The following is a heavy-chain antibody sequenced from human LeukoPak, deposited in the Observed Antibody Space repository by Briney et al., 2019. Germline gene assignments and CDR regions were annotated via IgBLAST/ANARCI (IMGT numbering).Heavy chain of an antibody. D-gene: IGHD4-11*01. V-gene: IGHV3-23*01. J-gene: IGHJ4*02. Sequence: GGSLRLSCAASGFTFSSFFMTWVRQAPGKGLEWVSSITGSSGTTSYADSVKGRFTISRDNSENTLYLHMNSLRADDTAVYYCAKGKGMVHNNYCFDRWGQGSLVTVSS. CDR2: ITGSSGTT. CDR1: GFTFSSFF. CDR3: AKGKGMVHNNYCFDR.